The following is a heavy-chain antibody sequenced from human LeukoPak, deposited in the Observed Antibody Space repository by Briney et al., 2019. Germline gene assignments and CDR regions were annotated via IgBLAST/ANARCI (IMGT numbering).Heavy chain of an antibody. CDR1: GYTFTSYD. CDR2: MNPNSGNT. V-gene: IGHV1-8*01. J-gene: IGHJ4*02. D-gene: IGHD6-19*01. CDR3: ALRVSVPGGFDS. Sequence: ASVKVSCKASGYTFTSYDINWVRQATGQGLEWMGWMNPNSGNTGYAQKFQGRVTMTRNTSISTAYMELSSLRAEDTAVYYCALRVSVPGGFDSWGQGTLVTVSS.